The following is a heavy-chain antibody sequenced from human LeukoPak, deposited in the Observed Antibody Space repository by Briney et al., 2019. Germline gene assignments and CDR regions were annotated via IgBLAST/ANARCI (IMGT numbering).Heavy chain of an antibody. J-gene: IGHJ5*02. CDR3: ARDRGAGFDP. CDR2: ISFDGTNE. Sequence: PGGSLRLSCAASGFTFSNYGMHWVRQAPGKGLEWVAVISFDGTNEYYADSVKGRFTISRDNAKNSLYLQMNSLRAEDTAVYYCARDRGAGFDPWGQGTLVTVSS. V-gene: IGHV3-30*03. CDR1: GFTFSNYG.